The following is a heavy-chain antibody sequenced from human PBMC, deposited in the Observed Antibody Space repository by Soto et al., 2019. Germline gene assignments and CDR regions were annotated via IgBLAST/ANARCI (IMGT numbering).Heavy chain of an antibody. V-gene: IGHV1-18*04. Sequence: QAQLVQSGAEVNKPGASVKVSCKASGYTFTTYGISWVRQAPGGGLEWMGWISAYNGDTKDAQKFQDRVTMTTDAFTSTAYLELRSLTSDDTAVYYCARDREAARPGWFDPGGQGTLVTVSS. J-gene: IGHJ5*02. CDR3: ARDREAARPGWFDP. D-gene: IGHD6-6*01. CDR1: GYTFTTYG. CDR2: ISAYNGDT.